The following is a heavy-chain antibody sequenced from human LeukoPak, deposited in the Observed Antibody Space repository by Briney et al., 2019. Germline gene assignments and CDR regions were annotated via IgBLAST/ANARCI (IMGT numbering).Heavy chain of an antibody. J-gene: IGHJ4*02. D-gene: IGHD4-23*01. V-gene: IGHV6-1*01. Sequence: SQTLSLTCAISGDSVSSNDAAWNWIRQSPLRGLEWLGRTYYRSKWYNDYAVSVKSRITIKPDTFKNQFSLQLTSVTPEDTAVYYCARNSMFDYWGQGTLVTVSS. CDR1: GDSVSSNDAA. CDR3: ARNSMFDY. CDR2: TYYRSKWYN.